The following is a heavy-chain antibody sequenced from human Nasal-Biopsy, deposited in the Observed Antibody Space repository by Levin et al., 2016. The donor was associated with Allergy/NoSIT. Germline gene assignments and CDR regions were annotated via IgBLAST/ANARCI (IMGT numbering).Heavy chain of an antibody. CDR3: ARDGSSGRSFDY. D-gene: IGHD6-19*01. Sequence: ASVKVSCKASGYSFPRYYLHWVRQAPGQGLEWMGWINSGDGDTRYSQKFQGRVTMTRDTSISTVYMELTRLHSDDTAVYYCARDGSSGRSFDYWGQGILVTVSS. J-gene: IGHJ4*02. CDR2: INSGDGDT. V-gene: IGHV1-2*02. CDR1: GYSFPRYY.